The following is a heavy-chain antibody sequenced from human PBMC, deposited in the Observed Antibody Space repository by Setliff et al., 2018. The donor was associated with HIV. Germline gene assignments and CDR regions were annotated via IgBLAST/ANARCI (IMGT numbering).Heavy chain of an antibody. V-gene: IGHV3-21*01. J-gene: IGHJ4*02. CDR3: ARSVYSSGFPSDFDY. D-gene: IGHD6-19*01. CDR1: GFTFSSYS. CDR2: ISSSSSYI. Sequence: KPGGSLRLSCAASGFTFSSYSMNWVRQAPGKGLEWVSSISSSSSYIYYADSVKGRFTISRDNAKNSLYLQMNSLRAEDTAVYYCARSVYSSGFPSDFDYWGQGTLVTVSS.